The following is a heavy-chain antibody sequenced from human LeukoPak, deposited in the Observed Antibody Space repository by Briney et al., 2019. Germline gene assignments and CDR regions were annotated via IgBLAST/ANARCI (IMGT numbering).Heavy chain of an antibody. CDR3: ARGLGQYDSSGPSSY. CDR1: GFTFSSYA. D-gene: IGHD3-22*01. V-gene: IGHV3-64*01. CDR2: IVSNSGST. Sequence: GGSLRLSCAASGFTFSSYAMNWVRQAPGKGLEYVSPIVSNSGSTYYANSVKGRFTISRDHSKNTLYLQMSSLRAEDMAVYHCARGLGQYDSSGPSSYWRQGPLVTVFS. J-gene: IGHJ4*02.